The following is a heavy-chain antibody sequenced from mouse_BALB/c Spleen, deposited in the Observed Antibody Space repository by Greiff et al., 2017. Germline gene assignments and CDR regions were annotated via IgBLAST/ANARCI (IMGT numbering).Heavy chain of an antibody. CDR3: ARGDYAPLYAMDY. CDR1: GYTFTSYW. V-gene: IGHV1-7*01. CDR2: INPSTGYT. J-gene: IGHJ4*01. D-gene: IGHD1-1*01. Sequence: VQLQQSGAELAKPGASVKMSCKASGYTFTSYWMHWVKQRPGQGLEWIGYINPSTGYTEYNQKFKDKATLTADKSSSTAYMQLSSLTSEDSAVYYCARGDYAPLYAMDYWGQGTSVTVSS.